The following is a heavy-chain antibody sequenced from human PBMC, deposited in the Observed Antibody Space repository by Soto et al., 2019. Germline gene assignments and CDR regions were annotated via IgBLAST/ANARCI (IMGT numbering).Heavy chain of an antibody. CDR1: GFTFSSYA. CDR2: ISYDGSNT. D-gene: IGHD3-22*01. Sequence: QVQLVESGGGVVQPGRSLRLSCAASGFTFSSYAMHWVRQAPGKGLEWVSAISYDGSNTYYPDSVKGRFTISRDNFKNTLYLHMNSLRAEDTAVYYCARASYDSSDYYITWGQGTLVTVSS. CDR3: ARASYDSSDYYIT. J-gene: IGHJ5*02. V-gene: IGHV3-30-3*01.